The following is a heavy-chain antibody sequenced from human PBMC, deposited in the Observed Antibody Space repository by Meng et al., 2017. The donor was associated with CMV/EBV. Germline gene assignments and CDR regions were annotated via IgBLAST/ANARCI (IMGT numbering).Heavy chain of an antibody. CDR3: ARALLLYSSSSPGY. J-gene: IGHJ4*02. D-gene: IGHD6-6*01. CDR1: GFTFSSYG. Sequence: GESLKISCAASGFTFSSYGMHWVRQAPGKGLEWVAFIRYDGSNKYYADSVKGRFTISRDNSKNTLYLQMNSLRAEDTAVYYCARALLLYSSSSPGYWGQGTLVTVSS. CDR2: IRYDGSNK. V-gene: IGHV3-30*02.